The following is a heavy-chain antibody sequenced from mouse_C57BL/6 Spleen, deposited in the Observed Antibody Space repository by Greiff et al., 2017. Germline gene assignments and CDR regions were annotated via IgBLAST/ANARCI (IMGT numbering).Heavy chain of an antibody. D-gene: IGHD2-3*01. CDR1: GYTFTSYT. CDR3: ARDDGYSWFAY. J-gene: IGHJ3*01. CDR2: INPSSGYT. Sequence: VQLQQSGAELASPGASVKMSCKASGYTFTSYTMHWVKQRPGQGLEWIGYINPSSGYTKYNQKFKDKATLTADKSSSTAYMQLSSLTSEDSAVYYCARDDGYSWFAYWGQGTLVTVSA. V-gene: IGHV1-4*01.